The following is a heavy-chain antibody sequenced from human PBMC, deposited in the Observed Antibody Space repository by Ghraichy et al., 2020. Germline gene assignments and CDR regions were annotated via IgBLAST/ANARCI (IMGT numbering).Heavy chain of an antibody. V-gene: IGHV4-34*01. J-gene: IGHJ4*02. CDR1: GGSFSGYY. D-gene: IGHD3-16*02. CDR2: INHSGST. CDR3: ARGYRGRYYFDY. Sequence: SETLSLTCAVYGGSFSGYYWSWIRQPPGKGLEWIGEINHSGSTNYNPSLKSRVTISVDTSKNQFSLKLSSVTAADTAVYYWARGYRGRYYFDYWGQGTLVTVSS.